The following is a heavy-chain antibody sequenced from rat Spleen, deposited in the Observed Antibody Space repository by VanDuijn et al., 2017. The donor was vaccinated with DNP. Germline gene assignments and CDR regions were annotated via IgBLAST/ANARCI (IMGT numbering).Heavy chain of an antibody. Sequence: EVQLVESDGGLVQPGRSLKLSCAVPGFPFSDYYMAWVRQAPAKGLEWVATISYNGGTPYYRDSVKGRFTISRDNAQSTLYLQMDSLRSEDTATYYCTRHRTIMPYYYAMDAWGQGASVTVSS. CDR2: ISYNGGTP. D-gene: IGHD1-12*01. V-gene: IGHV5-7*01. CDR3: TRHRTIMPYYYAMDA. J-gene: IGHJ4*01. CDR1: GFPFSDYY.